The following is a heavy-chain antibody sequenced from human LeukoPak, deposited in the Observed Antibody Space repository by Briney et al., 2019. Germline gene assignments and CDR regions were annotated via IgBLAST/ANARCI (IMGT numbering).Heavy chain of an antibody. CDR1: GGSISNYY. CDR3: ARDNDSRDPPHFDY. J-gene: IGHJ4*02. V-gene: IGHV4-59*01. Sequence: SETLSLTCSVSGGSISNYYWSWIRQPPGKGLEWIGYIHYSGSTNYNRSLKSRVTISVDTSKNQFSLKLSSVTAADTAVYYCARDNDSRDPPHFDYWGQGTLVTVSS. D-gene: IGHD3-16*01. CDR2: IHYSGST.